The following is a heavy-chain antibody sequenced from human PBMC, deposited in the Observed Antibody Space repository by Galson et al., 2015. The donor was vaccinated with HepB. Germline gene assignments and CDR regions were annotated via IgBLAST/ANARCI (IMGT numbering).Heavy chain of an antibody. D-gene: IGHD2-21*02. CDR1: GGSVSSVSYY. CDR2: IYYSGST. J-gene: IGHJ3*02. V-gene: IGHV4-61*01. Sequence: LSLTCTVSGGSVSSVSYYWSWIRQPPGKGLEWIGYIYYSGSTNYNPSLKSRVTISVDTSKNQFSLKLSPVTAADTAVYYCAREPGGHIVVVTDHAFDIWGQGTMVTVSS. CDR3: AREPGGHIVVVTDHAFDI.